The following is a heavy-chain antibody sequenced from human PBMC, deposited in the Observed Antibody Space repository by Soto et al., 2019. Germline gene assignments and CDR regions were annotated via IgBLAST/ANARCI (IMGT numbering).Heavy chain of an antibody. J-gene: IGHJ4*01. CDR1: GFTFTDHY. CDR3: ARTARLVDY. Sequence: QVRLVESGGGLVKPGGSLRLSCVASGFTFTDHYMSWIRQAPGKGLEWIAYMSPSGSGISYADSAKGRFTISRDNARNTVSLQMNTPRAEDTAVNYCARTARLVDYWGQGTVVNVSS. CDR2: MSPSGSGI. V-gene: IGHV3-11*01.